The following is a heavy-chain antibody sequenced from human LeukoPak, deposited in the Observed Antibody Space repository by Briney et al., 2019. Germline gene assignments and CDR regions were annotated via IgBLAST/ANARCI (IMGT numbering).Heavy chain of an antibody. Sequence: PGGSLRLSCATSGFTFSTYALSWVRQAPGKGLEWVSGFSGSGGSTYYADSVKGRFTISRDNSKNTLYLQMNSLRAEDTAVYYCAKDPDYYDSSGYYYDDYWGQGTLVTVSS. D-gene: IGHD3-22*01. J-gene: IGHJ4*02. CDR2: FSGSGGST. V-gene: IGHV3-23*01. CDR3: AKDPDYYDSSGYYYDDY. CDR1: GFTFSTYA.